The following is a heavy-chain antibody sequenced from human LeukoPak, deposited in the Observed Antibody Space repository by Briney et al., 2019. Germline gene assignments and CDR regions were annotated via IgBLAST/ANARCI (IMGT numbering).Heavy chain of an antibody. Sequence: GGSLRLSCAASGFTFDDYGMSWVRQAPGKGLEWVSGINWNGGSTGYADSVKGRFTISRDNAKNSLYLQMNSLRAEDTALYYCARSGSWDPLNWFDPWGQGTLVTVSS. J-gene: IGHJ5*02. CDR3: ARSGSWDPLNWFDP. V-gene: IGHV3-20*04. D-gene: IGHD6-13*01. CDR2: INWNGGST. CDR1: GFTFDDYG.